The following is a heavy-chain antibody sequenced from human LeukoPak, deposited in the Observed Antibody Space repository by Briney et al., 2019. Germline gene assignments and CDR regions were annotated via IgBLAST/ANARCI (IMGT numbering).Heavy chain of an antibody. V-gene: IGHV3-74*01. CDR2: INSDGSST. CDR3: AGALAVAGTGGFDP. Sequence: GGSLRLSCAASGFTFSSYWMYWVRQAPGKGLVWVSRINSDGSSTSYADSVKGRFTISRDNAKNTLYLQMNSLRADDTAVYYCAGALAVAGTGGFDPWGQGTLVTVSS. CDR1: GFTFSSYW. D-gene: IGHD6-19*01. J-gene: IGHJ5*02.